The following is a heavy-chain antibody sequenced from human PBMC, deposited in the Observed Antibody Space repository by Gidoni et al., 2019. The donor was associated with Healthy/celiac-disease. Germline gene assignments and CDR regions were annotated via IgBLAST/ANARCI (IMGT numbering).Heavy chain of an antibody. V-gene: IGHV3-23*01. CDR2: ISSSGGSK. J-gene: IGHJ4*02. D-gene: IGHD1-26*01. CDR3: GPLSRPVGAPPMAFDY. Sequence: EVQLLESGGGLVQPGGSLRSSCAASGSTFSRYVMGWVRQAPGKGLEWGSAISSSGGSKYCADYVKGRFTIARDKSKNTLYLQMNRLTAEDTAGYYCGPLSRPVGAPPMAFDYWGQGTLVTVSS. CDR1: GSTFSRYV.